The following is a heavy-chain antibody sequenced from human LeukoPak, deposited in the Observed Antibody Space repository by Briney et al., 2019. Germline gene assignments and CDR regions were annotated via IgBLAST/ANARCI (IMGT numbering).Heavy chain of an antibody. J-gene: IGHJ3*02. V-gene: IGHV4-59*01. CDR1: GGSFSSSC. Sequence: SETLSLTCIVSGGSFSSSCWSWIRQPPGKGLEWIAYIYSNGNTNSNPSLKSRVTIAVDTSQSQFSLKLSSVTAADTAVYYCARGLVGLTPHAGVFQIWGQGTKVTVSS. D-gene: IGHD1-26*01. CDR3: ARGLVGLTPHAGVFQI. CDR2: IYSNGNT.